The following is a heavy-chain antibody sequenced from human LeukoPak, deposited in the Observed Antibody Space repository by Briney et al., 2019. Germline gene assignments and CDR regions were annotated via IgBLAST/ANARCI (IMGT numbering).Heavy chain of an antibody. CDR2: IIPIFGTA. V-gene: IGHV1-69*05. D-gene: IGHD3-10*01. CDR1: GGTFSSYA. CDR3: ARTPTHPDYGSFDY. Sequence: ASVKVSCKASGGTFSSYAISWVRQAPGQGLEWMGGIIPIFGTANYAQKFQGRVTITTDESTSTAYMELSSLRSEDTAVYYCARTPTHPDYGSFDYWGQGTLVTVSS. J-gene: IGHJ4*02.